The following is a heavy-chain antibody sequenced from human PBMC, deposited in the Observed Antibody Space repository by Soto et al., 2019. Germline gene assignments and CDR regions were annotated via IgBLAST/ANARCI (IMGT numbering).Heavy chain of an antibody. CDR2: ISGSGGST. Sequence: GGSLRLSCAASGFIFSSYSMNWVRQAPGKGLEWVSAISGSGGSTYYADSVKGRFTISRDNSKNTLYLQMNSLRAEDTAVYYCAKENGYSSSWFEFDYWGQGTLVTVSS. CDR3: AKENGYSSSWFEFDY. D-gene: IGHD6-13*01. V-gene: IGHV3-23*01. CDR1: GFIFSSYS. J-gene: IGHJ4*02.